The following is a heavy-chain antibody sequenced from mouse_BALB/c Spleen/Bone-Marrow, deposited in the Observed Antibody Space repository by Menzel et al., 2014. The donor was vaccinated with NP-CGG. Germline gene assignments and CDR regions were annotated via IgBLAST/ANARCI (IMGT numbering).Heavy chain of an antibody. J-gene: IGHJ2*01. CDR2: IRNKAYGYTT. CDR3: ARDMGGILFDS. Sequence: EVQLVESGGGLVQPGGSLRLSCAPSGFTFTDYYMNWVRQPPGKALEWLGFIRNKAYGYTTEYSASVKGRFTVSRDNSQSILHLQMNTLRAEDSATYYCARDMGGILFDSWGQGTTLTVSS. CDR1: GFTFTDYY. V-gene: IGHV7-3*02. D-gene: IGHD4-1*01.